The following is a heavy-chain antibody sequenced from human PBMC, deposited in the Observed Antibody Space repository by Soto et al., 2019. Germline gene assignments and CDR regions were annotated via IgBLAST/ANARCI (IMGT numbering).Heavy chain of an antibody. CDR1: GYTFTSYG. V-gene: IGHV1-8*02. Sequence: ASVKVSCKASGYTFTSYGISWVRQAPGQGLEWMGWMNPNSGNTGYAQKFQGRVTMTRNTSISTAYMGLSSLRSEDTAVYYCARTLYGDNVDYWGQGTLVTVSS. CDR2: MNPNSGNT. CDR3: ARTLYGDNVDY. J-gene: IGHJ4*02. D-gene: IGHD4-17*01.